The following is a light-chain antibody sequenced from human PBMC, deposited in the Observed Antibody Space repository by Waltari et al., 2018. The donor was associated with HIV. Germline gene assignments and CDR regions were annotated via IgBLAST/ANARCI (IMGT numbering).Light chain of an antibody. CDR3: SSYAGSYTYV. CDR1: GSDVGSQNS. Sequence: QSALTQPPSASGSPGQSVTISCTATGSDVGSQNSVTWYQHHPGKAPKLIIYEVVKRPAGVPDRFSGSKSGNTASLTCSGLQAEDEADYYCSSYAGSYTYVFGTGTRLTVL. J-gene: IGLJ1*01. V-gene: IGLV2-8*01. CDR2: EVV.